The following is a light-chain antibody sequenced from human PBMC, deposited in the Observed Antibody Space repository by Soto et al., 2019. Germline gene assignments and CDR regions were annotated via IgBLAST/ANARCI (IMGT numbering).Light chain of an antibody. Sequence: IQMTQSPGTLSLSPGERATLSCRASQSVSSSYLAWYQQKPGQAPRLLIYGAYTRATGIPPRLSGSGSGTEFTLTISSLQSEDFAVYYCQQYNNWPRTFGQGTKVDIK. V-gene: IGKV3-15*01. CDR1: QSVSSSY. J-gene: IGKJ1*01. CDR3: QQYNNWPRT. CDR2: GAY.